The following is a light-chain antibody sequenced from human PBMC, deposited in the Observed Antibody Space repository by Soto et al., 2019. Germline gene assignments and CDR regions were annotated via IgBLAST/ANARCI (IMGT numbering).Light chain of an antibody. CDR3: QQYDTNSGT. Sequence: DIQMTQSPSTLSASVGDTVAIACRASQRISGWLAWYQQKPGKAPKLLIYDVSALRRGVPPRFSGSGSGTEFTLTISSLQPDDFATYYCQQYDTNSGTFGQGTKVEIK. V-gene: IGKV1-5*01. CDR1: QRISGW. J-gene: IGKJ1*01. CDR2: DVS.